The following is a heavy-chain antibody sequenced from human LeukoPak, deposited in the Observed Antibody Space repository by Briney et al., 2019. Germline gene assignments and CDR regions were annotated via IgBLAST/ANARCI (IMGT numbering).Heavy chain of an antibody. D-gene: IGHD2-15*01. CDR1: GFTLGNYW. CDR3: ARGAPRDCSPSSCSLFDH. V-gene: IGHV3-7*01. Sequence: PGGSLRLSCAASGFTLGNYWTSWVRQAPGQGLEWLANIVQDGSGKYYVDSAKGRFTISRDNAKNSLYLQMNSLRAEDTAVYYCARGAPRDCSPSSCSLFDHWGRGTQVTVSS. CDR2: IVQDGSGK. J-gene: IGHJ4*02.